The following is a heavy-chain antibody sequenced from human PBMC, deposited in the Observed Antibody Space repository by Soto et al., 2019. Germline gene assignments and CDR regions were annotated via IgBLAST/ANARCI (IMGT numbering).Heavy chain of an antibody. D-gene: IGHD3-22*01. V-gene: IGHV3-15*07. CDR3: ATPGYSSGYYLDF. Sequence: EVQLVESGGGLVKPGGSLRLSCAASGFSFSNSWMNWVRQAPGKGLEWVGRVKRNSDGGTSDYAAPVKDRFTISRDDSKYTLYLQMNSLKIEDTAVYYCATPGYSSGYYLDFWGQGTLVTVSS. J-gene: IGHJ4*02. CDR2: VKRNSDGGTS. CDR1: GFSFSNSW.